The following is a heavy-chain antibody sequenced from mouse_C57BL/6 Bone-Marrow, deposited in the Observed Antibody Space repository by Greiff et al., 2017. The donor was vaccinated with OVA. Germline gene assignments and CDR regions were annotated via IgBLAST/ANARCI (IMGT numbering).Heavy chain of an antibody. D-gene: IGHD1-1*01. CDR1: GYSITSGYY. CDR3: ARDGTTVVGDWYFEV. Sequence: EVQLQESGPGLVKPSQSLSLTCSVTGYSITSGYYWNWIRQFPGNKLEWMGYISYDGSNNYNPSLKNRISITRDTSKNQFFLKLNSVTTEDTDTYYCARDGTTVVGDWYFEVWGTGTTVTVSS. CDR2: ISYDGSN. V-gene: IGHV3-6*01. J-gene: IGHJ1*03.